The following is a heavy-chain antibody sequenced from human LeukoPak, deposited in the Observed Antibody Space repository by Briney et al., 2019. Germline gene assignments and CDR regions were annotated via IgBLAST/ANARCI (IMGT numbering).Heavy chain of an antibody. V-gene: IGHV3-23*01. J-gene: IGHJ3*02. D-gene: IGHD2-15*01. Sequence: GRSLRLSCAASGFTFSSYAMSWVRQAPGKGLEWVSAISGSGGSTYYADSVKGRFTISRDNSKNTLYLQMNSLRAEDTAVYYCAKDVESDIVVVVAAAFDIWGQGTMVTVSS. CDR1: GFTFSSYA. CDR2: ISGSGGST. CDR3: AKDVESDIVVVVAAAFDI.